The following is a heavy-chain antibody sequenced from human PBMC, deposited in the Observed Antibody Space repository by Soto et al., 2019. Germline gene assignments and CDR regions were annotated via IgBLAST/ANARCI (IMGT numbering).Heavy chain of an antibody. V-gene: IGHV4-39*01. J-gene: IGHJ4*02. CDR2: INHSGST. CDR1: YGSMNSDSSY. CDR3: ARLGGYVSVGYYYLWDS. D-gene: IGHD3-22*01. Sequence: PSETLSLTCRGSYGSMNSDSSYWGWIRQPPGKGLEWIGVINHSGSTYHNLSLKGRVTMSVDASRNQFSLKLTSMTAADTAVYYCARLGGYVSVGYYYLWDSWGQGTLVTVSS.